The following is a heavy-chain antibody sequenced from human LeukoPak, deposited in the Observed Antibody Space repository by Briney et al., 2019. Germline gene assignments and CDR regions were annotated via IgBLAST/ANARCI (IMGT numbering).Heavy chain of an antibody. CDR3: ARAIAAAGFDY. J-gene: IGHJ4*02. Sequence: SETLSLTCTVSGGSVSSGSYYWSWIRQPPGKGLEWIGYIYYSESTNYNPSLKSRVTISVDTSKNQFSLKLSSVTAADTAVYYCARAIAAAGFDYWGQGTLVTVSS. CDR1: GGSVSSGSYY. D-gene: IGHD6-13*01. V-gene: IGHV4-61*01. CDR2: IYYSEST.